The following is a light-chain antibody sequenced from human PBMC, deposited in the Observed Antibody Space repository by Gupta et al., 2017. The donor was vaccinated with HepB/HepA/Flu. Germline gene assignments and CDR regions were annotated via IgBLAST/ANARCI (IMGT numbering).Light chain of an antibody. CDR3: QQSYSTVYT. V-gene: IGKV1-39*01. J-gene: IGKJ2*01. CDR2: RSS. Sequence: DIEMTQSPSSLSASVGDRITITCRASQSISSFLNWYQQKPGKVPELLIYRSSTLQSGVPSRFSGSGSGTDFTLTISRLQPEDFATYYCQQSYSTVYTFGQGTKLEIK. CDR1: QSISSF.